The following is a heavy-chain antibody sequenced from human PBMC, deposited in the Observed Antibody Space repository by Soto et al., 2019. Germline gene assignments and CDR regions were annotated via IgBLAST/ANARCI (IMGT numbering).Heavy chain of an antibody. D-gene: IGHD2-15*01. V-gene: IGHV1-3*01. CDR2: LNAGNGNT. J-gene: IGHJ6*02. CDR3: ARFKGGAYGMDV. Sequence: QVQLVQSGAEVKKPGASVKVSCKISGYTFTSYTMHWVRQALGQSLEWMGWLNAGNGNTKYSQKFQGRLTITRDTSASTAYMELSSLGSEDTAVYYCARFKGGAYGMDVWGQGTTVTVSS. CDR1: GYTFTSYT.